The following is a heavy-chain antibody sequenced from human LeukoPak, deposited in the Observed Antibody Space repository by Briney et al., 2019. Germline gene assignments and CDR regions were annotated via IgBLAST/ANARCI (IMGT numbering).Heavy chain of an antibody. CDR2: ITSHGSNGGST. Sequence: PGGSLRLSCAASRFTLRSYTMNWVRQAPGKGLEFISAITSHGSNGGSTYYANSVKGRFTISRDNSKNTLYLQMGSLRVEDMAVYYCARVSGIGQWLVNDYWGQGALVTVSS. CDR1: RFTLRSYT. V-gene: IGHV3-64*01. J-gene: IGHJ4*02. D-gene: IGHD6-19*01. CDR3: ARVSGIGQWLVNDY.